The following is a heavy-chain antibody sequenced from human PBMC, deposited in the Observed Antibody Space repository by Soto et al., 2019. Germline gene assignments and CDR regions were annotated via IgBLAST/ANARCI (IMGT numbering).Heavy chain of an antibody. J-gene: IGHJ3*02. CDR1: GGTFSSYA. CDR2: IIPIFGTA. D-gene: IGHD6-19*01. V-gene: IGHV1-69*13. Sequence: GASVKVSCKASGGTFSSYAISWVRQAPGQGLEWMGGIIPIFGTANYAQKFQGRVTITADESTSTAYMELSSLRSEDTAVYYCARVSLGVGAVAGPPGAFDIWGQGTMVTVSS. CDR3: ARVSLGVGAVAGPPGAFDI.